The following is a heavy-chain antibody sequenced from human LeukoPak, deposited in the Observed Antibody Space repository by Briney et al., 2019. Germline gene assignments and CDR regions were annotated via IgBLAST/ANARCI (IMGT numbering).Heavy chain of an antibody. CDR3: ATHPAYCSGGSCYGNWFDP. D-gene: IGHD2-15*01. CDR1: GYSFTRYW. CDR2: IDPSDSYT. Sequence: GESLKISCKGSGYSFTRYWISSVRQMPGKGLEWMGRIDPSDSYTNYSPSFQGHVTISADKSISTAYLQWSSLKASDTAMYYCATHPAYCSGGSCYGNWFDPWGQGTLVTVPS. J-gene: IGHJ5*02. V-gene: IGHV5-10-1*01.